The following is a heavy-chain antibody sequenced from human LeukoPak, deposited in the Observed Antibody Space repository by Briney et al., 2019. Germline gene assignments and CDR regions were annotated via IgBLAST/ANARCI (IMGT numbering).Heavy chain of an antibody. CDR3: AHHGGGTIRLGAFDI. D-gene: IGHD3-3*01. V-gene: IGHV3-23*01. J-gene: IGHJ3*02. CDR1: GFTVSSNS. CDR2: ISGNGGDT. Sequence: GGSLRLSCTVSGFTVSSNSMSWVRQAPGKGLEWVSAISGNGGDTFYADSVKGRFTNSRDNSKNTLYLQMSSLRAEDTAVYYCAHHGGGTIRLGAFDIWGQGTMVTVSS.